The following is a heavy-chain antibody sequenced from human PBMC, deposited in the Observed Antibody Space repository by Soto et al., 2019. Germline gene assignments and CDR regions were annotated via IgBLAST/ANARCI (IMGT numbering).Heavy chain of an antibody. CDR3: ARDLTIVPATHPRLENYGMDV. CDR1: GYSFTSYG. CDR2: ISPYNGHT. D-gene: IGHD2-2*01. V-gene: IGHV1-18*01. J-gene: IGHJ6*02. Sequence: ASVKVSCKASGYSFTSYGISWVRRAPGQGLEWMGWISPYNGHTQFVQRFQGRVTMTTDTSTKTDYMELRNLRSDDTAHYYCARDLTIVPATHPRLENYGMDVWGQGTTVTVSS.